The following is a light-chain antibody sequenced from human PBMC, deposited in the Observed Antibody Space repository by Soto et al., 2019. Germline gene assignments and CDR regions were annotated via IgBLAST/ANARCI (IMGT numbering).Light chain of an antibody. J-gene: IGKJ5*01. CDR3: QHYNGYPQT. CDR1: ESVSTN. V-gene: IGKV3-15*01. Sequence: EIEMTQSPATLSLAPGERVTLSCRASESVSTNLAWYQQKAGQAPRLLIYGASTRATGIPARFSGSGSGTDFTLTISRLEPEDFGTYYCQHYNGYPQTFGQGTRLEIK. CDR2: GAS.